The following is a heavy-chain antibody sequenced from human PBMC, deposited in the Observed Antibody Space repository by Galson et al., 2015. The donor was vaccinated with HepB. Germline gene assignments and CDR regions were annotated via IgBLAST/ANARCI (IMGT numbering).Heavy chain of an antibody. Sequence: SVKVSCKVSGYTLTELSMHWVRQAPGKGLEWMGGFDPEDGETIYAQKFQGRVTMTEDTPTDTAYMELSSLRSEDTAVYYCATVGYRGYSESRYYYYYGMDVWGQGTTVTVSS. CDR3: ATVGYRGYSESRYYYYYGMDV. D-gene: IGHD2-21*01. V-gene: IGHV1-24*01. CDR2: FDPEDGET. J-gene: IGHJ6*02. CDR1: GYTLTELS.